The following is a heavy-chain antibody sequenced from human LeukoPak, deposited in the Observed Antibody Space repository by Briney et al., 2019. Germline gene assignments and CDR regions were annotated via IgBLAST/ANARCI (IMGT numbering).Heavy chain of an antibody. V-gene: IGHV4-39*07. CDR1: GGSISSSSYY. CDR3: ARRSGITMVRGVIKNYWYFDL. CDR2: IYYSGST. D-gene: IGHD3-10*01. J-gene: IGHJ2*01. Sequence: PSETLSLTCTVSGGSISSSSYYWGWIRQPPGKGLEWIGSIYYSGSTYYNPSLKSRVTISVDTSKNQFSLKLSSVTAADTAVYYCARRSGITMVRGVIKNYWYFDLWGRGTLVTVSS.